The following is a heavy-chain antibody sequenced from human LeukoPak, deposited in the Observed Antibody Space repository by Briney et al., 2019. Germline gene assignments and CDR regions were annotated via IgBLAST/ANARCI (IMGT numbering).Heavy chain of an antibody. D-gene: IGHD2-2*01. Sequence: SETLSLTCTVSGGSISSGGYYWSWIRQPPGKGLEWIGEINHSGSTNYNPSLKSRVTISVDTSKNQFSLKLSSVTAADTAVYYCARFGNCSSTSCLDYWAREPWSPSPQ. J-gene: IGHJ4*02. CDR2: INHSGST. V-gene: IGHV4-39*07. CDR1: GGSISSGGYY. CDR3: ARFGNCSSTSCLDY.